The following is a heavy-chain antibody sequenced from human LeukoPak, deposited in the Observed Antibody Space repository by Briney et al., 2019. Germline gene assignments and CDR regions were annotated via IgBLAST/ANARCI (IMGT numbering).Heavy chain of an antibody. CDR3: ATKVAGTSHFSY. Sequence: GGSLRLSCAASGFTFSSYGMHWVRQAPGKGLEWLAVIWYDGSNKYYADSVKGRFTISRDNAKNSLYLEMTSLRAEDTAVYYCATKVAGTSHFSYWGQGTLVTVSS. CDR1: GFTFSSYG. D-gene: IGHD6-19*01. J-gene: IGHJ4*02. CDR2: IWYDGSNK. V-gene: IGHV3-33*03.